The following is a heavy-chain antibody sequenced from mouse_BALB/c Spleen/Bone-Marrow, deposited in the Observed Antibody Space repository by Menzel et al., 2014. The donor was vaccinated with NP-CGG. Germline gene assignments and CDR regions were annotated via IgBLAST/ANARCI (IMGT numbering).Heavy chain of an antibody. CDR2: ISSGGSYT. D-gene: IGHD4-1*01. J-gene: IGHJ2*01. CDR3: ARQENWALDY. CDR1: RFTFSNYA. V-gene: IGHV5-9-3*01. Sequence: EVQVVESGGGLVKPGGSLKLSCAASRFTFSNYAMSWVRQTPEKRLEWVATISSGGSYTYYPDSVKGRFTTSRDNAQNTLYLQMSSLRSEDTAMYFCARQENWALDYWGQGTTLTVSS.